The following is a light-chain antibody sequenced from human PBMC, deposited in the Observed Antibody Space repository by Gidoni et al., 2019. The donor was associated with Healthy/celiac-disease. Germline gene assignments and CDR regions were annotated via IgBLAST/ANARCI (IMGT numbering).Light chain of an antibody. J-gene: IGKJ2*01. CDR1: QSISSY. CDR2: AAS. CDR3: QQSYSTPGT. V-gene: IGKV1-39*01. Sequence: IQMTQSPSSLSASVGDRFTITCRASQSISSYLNWYQQKPGKAPKLLIYAASSLQSGVPSRFSGSGSGTDFTLTISSLQPEDFATYYCQQSYSTPGTFGQGTKLEIK.